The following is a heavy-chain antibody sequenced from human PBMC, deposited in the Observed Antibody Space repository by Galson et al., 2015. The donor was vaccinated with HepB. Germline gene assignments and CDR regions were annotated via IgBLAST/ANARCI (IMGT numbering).Heavy chain of an antibody. D-gene: IGHD6-13*01. J-gene: IGHJ4*02. Sequence: SLRLSCAASGFTFSSYEMNWVRQAPGKGLEWVSYISSSGSTIYYADSVKGRSTISRDNAKNSLYLQMNSLRAEDTAVYYCARASPVPYIAAAGYFDYWGQGTLVTVSS. CDR3: ARASPVPYIAAAGYFDY. CDR2: ISSSGSTI. V-gene: IGHV3-48*03. CDR1: GFTFSSYE.